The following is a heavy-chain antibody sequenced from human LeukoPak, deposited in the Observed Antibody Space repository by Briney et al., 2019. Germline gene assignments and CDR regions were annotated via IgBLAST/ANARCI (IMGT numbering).Heavy chain of an antibody. CDR1: GFTFSSHS. Sequence: GGSLRLSCAASGFTFSSHSMNWVRQAPGKGLEWVSSISGRSGYIYYADSVKGRFTISRDNAKNSLFLQMNSLRAEDTAVYYCARDLANCGGDCYSWDGMDVWAQGPTVSVPS. CDR3: ARDLANCGGDCYSWDGMDV. J-gene: IGHJ6*02. CDR2: ISGRSGYI. V-gene: IGHV3-21*01. D-gene: IGHD2-21*02.